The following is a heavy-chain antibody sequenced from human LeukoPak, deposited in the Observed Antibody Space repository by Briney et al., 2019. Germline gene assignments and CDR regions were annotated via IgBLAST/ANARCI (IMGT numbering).Heavy chain of an antibody. CDR1: GDSIRSDH. D-gene: IGHD1-7*01. CDR2: VHYSGNT. Sequence: PSETLSLTCTVSGDSIRSDHWSWIRQPPGKGLEWIGYVHYSGNTKYNPSLKSRVTISLDTSKKQFSLKLSSVTAADTAVYYCARGGRYNWNYGMIRFDPWGQGTLVTVSS. J-gene: IGHJ5*02. CDR3: ARGGRYNWNYGMIRFDP. V-gene: IGHV4-59*01.